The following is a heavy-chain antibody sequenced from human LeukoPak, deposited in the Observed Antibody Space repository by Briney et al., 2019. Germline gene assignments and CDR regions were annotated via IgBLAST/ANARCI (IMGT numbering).Heavy chain of an antibody. D-gene: IGHD6-13*01. Sequence: PGGSLRLSCAASGFTFSSYSMNWVRQAPGKGLEWFSSISSSSSYIYYADSVKGRFTISRDNAKNSLYLQMNSLRAEDTAVYYCARDGQEFSSSWYAGYWGQGTLVTVSS. J-gene: IGHJ4*02. CDR2: ISSSSSYI. CDR1: GFTFSSYS. CDR3: ARDGQEFSSSWYAGY. V-gene: IGHV3-21*01.